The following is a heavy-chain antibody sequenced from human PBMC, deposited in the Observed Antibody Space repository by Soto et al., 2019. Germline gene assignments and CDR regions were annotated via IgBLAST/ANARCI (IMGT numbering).Heavy chain of an antibody. CDR3: AHGTAPGIAAAGTGDYFDY. CDR1: GFSLSTSGVG. CDR2: IYWNDDK. D-gene: IGHD6-13*01. J-gene: IGHJ4*02. Sequence: SGPTLVNPTQTLTLTCTFSGFSLSTSGVGVGWIRQPPGKALEWLALIYWNDDKRYSPSLKSRLTITKDTSKNQVVLTMTNMDPVDTATYYCAHGTAPGIAAAGTGDYFDYWGQGTLVTVSS. V-gene: IGHV2-5*01.